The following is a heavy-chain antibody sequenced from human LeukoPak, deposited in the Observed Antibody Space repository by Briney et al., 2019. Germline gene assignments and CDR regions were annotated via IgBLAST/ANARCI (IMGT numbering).Heavy chain of an antibody. CDR3: AREKLLAYFDY. D-gene: IGHD2-21*01. Sequence: PSETLSLTCAVSGYSISSCYYWGWSRQPPGKGLEGIGSIYHSGSTYYNPSLKSRVTISVDTSKNQFSLKLSSVTAAETGVSYCAREKLLAYFDYWGQGTRVTVSS. J-gene: IGHJ4*02. CDR1: GYSISSCYY. V-gene: IGHV4-38-2*02. CDR2: IYHSGST.